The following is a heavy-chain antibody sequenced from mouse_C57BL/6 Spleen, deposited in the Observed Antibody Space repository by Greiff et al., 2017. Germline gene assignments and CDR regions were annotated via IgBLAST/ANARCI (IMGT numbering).Heavy chain of an antibody. D-gene: IGHD4-1*01. CDR1: GSTFSDYG. CDR3: AKTGFAY. CDR2: ISSGSSTI. Sequence: EVKVVESGGGLVKPGGSLKLSCAASGSTFSDYGMHWVRQAPEKGLEWVAYISSGSSTIYYADTVKGRFTISRDNAKNTLFLQMTSLRSEDTAMYYCAKTGFAYWGQGTLVTVSA. J-gene: IGHJ3*01. V-gene: IGHV5-17*01.